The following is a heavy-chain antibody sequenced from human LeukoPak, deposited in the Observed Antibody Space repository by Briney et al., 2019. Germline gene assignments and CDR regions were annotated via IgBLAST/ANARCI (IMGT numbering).Heavy chain of an antibody. V-gene: IGHV1-2*02. D-gene: IGHD3-10*01. J-gene: IGHJ4*02. Sequence: GASVKVSCKTSGYTFTGYYIHWVRQAPGQGLEWMGWISPNSGGSNYGKKFLGRVTMTSDTSISTVYMELSRLRSDDTAVYYCAREGTFTMVQGPPDYWGQGTLVTVSS. CDR1: GYTFTGYY. CDR3: AREGTFTMVQGPPDY. CDR2: ISPNSGGS.